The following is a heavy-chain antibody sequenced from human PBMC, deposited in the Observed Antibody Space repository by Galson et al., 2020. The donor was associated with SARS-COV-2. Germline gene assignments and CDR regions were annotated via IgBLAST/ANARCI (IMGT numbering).Heavy chain of an antibody. CDR1: GFPFSSYS. V-gene: IGHV3-21*01. CDR3: ARVGGMATTPANYYYYGLDV. D-gene: IGHD2-15*01. CDR2: ISAGSSYI. J-gene: IGHJ6*02. Sequence: GESLKISCAASGFPFSSYSMNWVRQAPGKGLEWVSSISAGSSYIYYADLVKGRFTISRDNAKNSLYLQMNSLRAEDTAVYYCARVGGMATTPANYYYYGLDVWGQGTTVTVSS.